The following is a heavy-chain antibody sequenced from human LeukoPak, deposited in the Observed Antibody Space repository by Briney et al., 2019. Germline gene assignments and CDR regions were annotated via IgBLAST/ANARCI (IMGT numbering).Heavy chain of an antibody. J-gene: IGHJ3*02. Sequence: ASVKVSCKASGYTFTGHFMHWVRQAPGQGLEWMGWISPNSGDTNYAQKFQGRVTMTRDTSISTAYMELSRLRSDDTAMYYCARSYYYDTTGYTHDDAFDIWGQGTMVIVSS. CDR2: ISPNSGDT. V-gene: IGHV1-2*02. CDR3: ARSYYYDTTGYTHDDAFDI. CDR1: GYTFTGHF. D-gene: IGHD3-22*01.